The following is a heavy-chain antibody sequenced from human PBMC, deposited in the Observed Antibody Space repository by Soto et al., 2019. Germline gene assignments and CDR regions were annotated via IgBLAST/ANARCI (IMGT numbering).Heavy chain of an antibody. Sequence: QVQLQESGPGLVKPSQTLSLTCTVSGGSISSGGYYWSWIRQHPGKGLEWIAYIYYSGSTYYNPSLKSRVNISVDTSKNQFSLKLSSVSAADTAVYYWARLLCFGELSGCYGMDGWGQGTTVTVSS. D-gene: IGHD3-10*01. CDR1: GGSISSGGYY. J-gene: IGHJ6*02. CDR2: IYYSGST. V-gene: IGHV4-31*03. CDR3: ARLLCFGELSGCYGMDG.